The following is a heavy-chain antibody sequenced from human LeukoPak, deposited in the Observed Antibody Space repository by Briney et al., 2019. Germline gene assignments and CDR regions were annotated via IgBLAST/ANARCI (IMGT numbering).Heavy chain of an antibody. CDR3: AGGSGWLVHS. J-gene: IGHJ4*02. CDR1: GFTFSTFW. CDR2: INQDGSVK. Sequence: GGSLRLSCAGSGFTFSTFWMTWVRQAPGKGLEWVANINQDGSVKNYVDSVKGRFTISRDNAKNSLYLQMNSLRGDDTALYYCAGGSGWLVHSWGQGTLVTVSS. V-gene: IGHV3-7*01. D-gene: IGHD6-19*01.